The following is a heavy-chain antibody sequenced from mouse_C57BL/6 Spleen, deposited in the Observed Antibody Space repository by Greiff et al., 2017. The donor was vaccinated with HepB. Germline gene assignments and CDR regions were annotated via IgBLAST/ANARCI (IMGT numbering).Heavy chain of an antibody. D-gene: IGHD1-1*01. CDR3: AREDYGGYFDY. V-gene: IGHV3-1*01. Sequence: EVQLVESGPGMVKPSQSLSLTCTVTGYSITSGYDWHWIRHFPGNKLEWMGYISYSGSTNYNPSLKSRISITHDTSKNHFFLKLNSVTTEDTATYYCAREDYGGYFDYWGQGTTLTVSS. CDR2: ISYSGST. CDR1: GYSITSGYD. J-gene: IGHJ2*01.